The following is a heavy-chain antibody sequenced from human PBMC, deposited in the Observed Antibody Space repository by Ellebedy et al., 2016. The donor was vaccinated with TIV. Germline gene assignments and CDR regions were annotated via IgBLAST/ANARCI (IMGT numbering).Heavy chain of an antibody. CDR3: VRGGLPAAGDY. CDR2: ISGNGEYT. CDR1: GFSFSNYA. D-gene: IGHD6-13*01. V-gene: IGHV3-23*01. Sequence: GESLKISCAASGFSFSNYAMSWVRRSPGKGLDWVSLISGNGEYTYYADSVKGRLTISRDNAKNTQYLQMNSLRADDTAIYYCVRGGLPAAGDYWGQGTLVTVSS. J-gene: IGHJ4*02.